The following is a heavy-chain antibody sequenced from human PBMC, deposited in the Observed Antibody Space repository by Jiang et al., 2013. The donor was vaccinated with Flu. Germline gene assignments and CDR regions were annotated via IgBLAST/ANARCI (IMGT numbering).Heavy chain of an antibody. Sequence: QSGSELKKPGASVKLSCKASGYSFTTHSITWLRQAPGQGLERVGWINTDTGKPTYAQGFTGRFVFSLDTSVSTAYLQISSLKAEDTAVYYCAREILRCDYWGQGALVTVSS. CDR1: GYSFTTHS. D-gene: IGHD4-17*01. CDR2: INTDTGKP. J-gene: IGHJ4*02. CDR3: AREILRCDY. V-gene: IGHV7-4-1*02.